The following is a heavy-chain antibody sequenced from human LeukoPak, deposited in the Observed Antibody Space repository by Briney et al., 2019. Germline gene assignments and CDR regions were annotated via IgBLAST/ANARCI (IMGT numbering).Heavy chain of an antibody. D-gene: IGHD5-18*01. CDR3: ARDIPFVDTAMKAFDI. CDR2: ISAYNGNT. Sequence: GASVKVSCKASGYTFTSYGISWVRQAPGQGLEWMGWISAYNGNTNYAQKLQGRVTMTTDTSTSTAYMELRSLRSDDTAVYYCARDIPFVDTAMKAFDIWGQGTMVTVSS. CDR1: GYTFTSYG. J-gene: IGHJ3*02. V-gene: IGHV1-18*01.